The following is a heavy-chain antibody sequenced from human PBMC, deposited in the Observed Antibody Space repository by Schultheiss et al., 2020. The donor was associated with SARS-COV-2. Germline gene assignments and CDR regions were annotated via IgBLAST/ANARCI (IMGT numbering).Heavy chain of an antibody. CDR3: ARVPQGGITIFGVVYYYYYMDV. CDR2: ISSSSSYI. V-gene: IGHV3-21*04. J-gene: IGHJ6*03. Sequence: GGSLRLSCAASGFTFSSYSMNWVRQAPGKGLEWVSSISSSSSYIYYADSVKGRFTISRDNAKNSLYLQMNSLRAEDTAVYYCARVPQGGITIFGVVYYYYYMDVWGKGTTVTVAS. CDR1: GFTFSSYS. D-gene: IGHD3-3*01.